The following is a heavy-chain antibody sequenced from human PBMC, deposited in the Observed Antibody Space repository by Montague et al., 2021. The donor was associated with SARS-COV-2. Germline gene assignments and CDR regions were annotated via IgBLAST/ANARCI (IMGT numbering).Heavy chain of an antibody. CDR2: IYSSGST. J-gene: IGHJ6*02. CDR1: GGSISSYY. CDR3: ARDRPRSSYYGSGTYTWGGYGMDV. Sequence: SETLSLTCTVSGGSISSYYWSWIRQPAGKRLEWIGRIYSSGSTNYNPSLKSRVTMSVDTSKNQFSLKLSSVIAADTALYYCARDRPRSSYYGSGTYTWGGYGMDVWGQGTTVTVSS. D-gene: IGHD3-10*01. V-gene: IGHV4-4*07.